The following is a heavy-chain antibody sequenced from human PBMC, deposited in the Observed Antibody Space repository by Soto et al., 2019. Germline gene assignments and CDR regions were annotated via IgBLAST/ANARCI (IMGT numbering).Heavy chain of an antibody. V-gene: IGHV4-59*08. CDR2: IYYSGST. Sequence: SETLSLTCTVSGGSISSYYWSWIRQPPGKGLEWIGYIYYSGSTNYNPSHKSRVTISVDTSKNLFSLKLSSVTAADTAVYYCARSGRSAQLPPDWGKGTTVTVSS. J-gene: IGHJ6*04. D-gene: IGHD2-2*01. CDR1: GGSISSYY. CDR3: ARSGRSAQLPPD.